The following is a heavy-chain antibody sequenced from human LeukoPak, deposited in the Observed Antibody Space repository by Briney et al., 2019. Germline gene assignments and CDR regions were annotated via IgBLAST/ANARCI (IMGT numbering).Heavy chain of an antibody. D-gene: IGHD5-12*01. CDR2: ISSSSSTI. CDR1: GLRISDYY. V-gene: IGHV3-11*04. Sequence: GGSLRLSCAASGLRISDYYMSWVRQAPGKGLEWVPYISSSSSTIYYADSVKGRFTISRDNAKNSLYLQMNSLRAEDTAVYYCARDKGRLRNFDYWGQGTLVTVSS. J-gene: IGHJ4*02. CDR3: ARDKGRLRNFDY.